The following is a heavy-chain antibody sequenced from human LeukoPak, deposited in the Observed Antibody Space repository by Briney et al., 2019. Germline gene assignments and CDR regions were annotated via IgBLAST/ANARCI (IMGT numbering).Heavy chain of an antibody. CDR1: GFTFSSYA. Sequence: TGGSLRLSCAASGFTFSSYAMSWVRQAPGKGLEWVSAISGSGGSTYYAGSVKGRFTISRDNSKNTLYLQMNSLRAEDTAVYYCAKDMPQITMIVVGWFDYWGQGALVTVSS. V-gene: IGHV3-23*01. D-gene: IGHD3-22*01. CDR2: ISGSGGST. J-gene: IGHJ4*02. CDR3: AKDMPQITMIVVGWFDY.